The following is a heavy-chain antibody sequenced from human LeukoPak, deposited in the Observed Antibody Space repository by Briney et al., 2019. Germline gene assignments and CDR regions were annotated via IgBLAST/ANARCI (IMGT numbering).Heavy chain of an antibody. Sequence: SETPSLTCAVYGGSFSGYYWSWIRQPPGKGLEWIEEINHGGSTNYNPSLKSRVTISVDTSKNQFSLKLSSVTAADTAVYYCARGPISYCGGDCYFSYYFDYWGQGTLVTVSS. J-gene: IGHJ4*02. V-gene: IGHV4-34*01. CDR2: INHGGST. CDR1: GGSFSGYY. D-gene: IGHD2-21*01. CDR3: ARGPISYCGGDCYFSYYFDY.